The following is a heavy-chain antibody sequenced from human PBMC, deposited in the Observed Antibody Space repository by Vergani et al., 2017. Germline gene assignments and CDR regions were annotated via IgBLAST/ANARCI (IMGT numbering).Heavy chain of an antibody. CDR1: GFTFSSYW. Sequence: EVQLVESGGGLVQPGGSLRLSCAASGFTFSSYWMSWVRQAPGKGLEWVAKIKQDGSEKYYVDSVKGRFTISRDNAKNSLYLQMNSLRAEATAVYDCAREGSLRGYYDFWSGYYNPSEPFDYWGQGTLVTVSS. J-gene: IGHJ4*02. CDR2: IKQDGSEK. V-gene: IGHV3-7*03. CDR3: AREGSLRGYYDFWSGYYNPSEPFDY. D-gene: IGHD3-3*01.